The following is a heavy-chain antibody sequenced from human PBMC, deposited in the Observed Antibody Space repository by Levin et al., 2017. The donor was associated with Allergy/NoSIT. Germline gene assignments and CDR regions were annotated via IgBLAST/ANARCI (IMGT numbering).Heavy chain of an antibody. V-gene: IGHV3-53*01. CDR2: LHNDGTT. D-gene: IGHD2-8*02. CDR1: GFTVSSNY. CDR3: ARARHTGSLGGGVDV. Sequence: QAGGSLRLSCAASGFTVSSNYMNWVRQAPGTGLEWVSALHNDGTTFYADSVKGRFTISRDNSKNTLYLQMNSLRAEDTAIYYCARARHTGSLGGGVDVWGQGTTVTVSS. J-gene: IGHJ6*02.